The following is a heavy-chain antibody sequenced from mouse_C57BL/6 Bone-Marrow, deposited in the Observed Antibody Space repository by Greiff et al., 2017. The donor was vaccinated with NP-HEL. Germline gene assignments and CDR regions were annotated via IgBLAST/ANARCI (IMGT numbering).Heavy chain of an antibody. V-gene: IGHV14-4*01. CDR1: GFNIKDDY. J-gene: IGHJ2*01. D-gene: IGHD1-1*01. CDR3: TTGPHYYGSSY. CDR2: IDPENGDT. Sequence: EVKLQQSGAELVRPGASVKLSCTASGFNIKDDYMHWVKQRPEQGLEWIGWIDPENGDTEYASKFQGKATITADTSSNTAYLQLSSLTSEDTAVYYCTTGPHYYGSSYWGQGTTLTVSS.